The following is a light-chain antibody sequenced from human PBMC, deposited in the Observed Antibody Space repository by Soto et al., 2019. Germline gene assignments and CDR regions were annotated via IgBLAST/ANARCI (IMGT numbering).Light chain of an antibody. J-gene: IGKJ2*01. CDR2: TSG. V-gene: IGKV1-39*01. CDR1: QRITTY. Sequence: IHMTQSPSSLSASVGDRITVTCRASQRITTYVNWYQLKPGEAPKLLISTSGTLQRGVPSRFSGSGSGTDFTLTISGLQPADFATYFCQQPYSTPYTFGQGTRLEIK. CDR3: QQPYSTPYT.